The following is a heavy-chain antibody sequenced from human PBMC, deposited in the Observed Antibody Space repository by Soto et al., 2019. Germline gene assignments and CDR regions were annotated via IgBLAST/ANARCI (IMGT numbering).Heavy chain of an antibody. J-gene: IGHJ5*02. CDR3: AAAYCSGGSCYREAFDP. CDR2: ISAYNGNT. CDR1: GYTFTSYG. D-gene: IGHD2-15*01. V-gene: IGHV1-18*01. Sequence: ASVKVSCKASGYTFTSYGISWVRQAPGQGLEWMGWISAYNGNTNYAQKLQGRVTMTTDTSTSTAYMELRSLRSDDTAVYYCAAAYCSGGSCYREAFDPWGQGTLVTVSS.